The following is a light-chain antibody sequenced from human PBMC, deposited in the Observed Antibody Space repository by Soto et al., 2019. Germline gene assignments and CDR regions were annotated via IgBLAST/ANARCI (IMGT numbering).Light chain of an antibody. CDR2: DAS. Sequence: DIQMTQSPSSLSASVGDRVTITCRASQDISNYLNWYQQRPGKAPKLLIYDASNLERGVPSRFSGTRSGTHFTFAITSLQPEDVATYYCQQSDSLPTTCGQGTRLEI. CDR3: QQSDSLPTT. V-gene: IGKV1-33*01. J-gene: IGKJ5*01. CDR1: QDISNY.